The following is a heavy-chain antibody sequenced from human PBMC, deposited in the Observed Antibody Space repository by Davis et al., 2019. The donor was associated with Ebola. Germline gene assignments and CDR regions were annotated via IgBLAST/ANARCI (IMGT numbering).Heavy chain of an antibody. CDR3: ARNSPLNWNDGEGYYFDY. D-gene: IGHD1-1*01. Sequence: SVKVSCKASGGTFSSYAISWVRQAPGQGLEWMGGIIPIFGTANYAQKFQGRVTITADESTSTAYMELSSLRSEDTAVYYCARNSPLNWNDGEGYYFDYWGQGTLVTVSS. V-gene: IGHV1-69*13. J-gene: IGHJ4*02. CDR2: IIPIFGTA. CDR1: GGTFSSYA.